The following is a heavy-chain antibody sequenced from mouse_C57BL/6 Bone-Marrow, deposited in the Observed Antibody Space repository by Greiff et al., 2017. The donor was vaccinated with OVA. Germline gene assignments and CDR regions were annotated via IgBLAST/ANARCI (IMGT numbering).Heavy chain of an antibody. J-gene: IGHJ2*01. D-gene: IGHD2-1*01. CDR1: GFNFKDDY. CDR2: IDPENGDT. CDR3: TCYGNFDD. V-gene: IGHV14-4*01. Sequence: VQLQQSGAELVRPGASVKLSCTASGFNFKDDYMHWVKQRPEQGLEWIGWIDPENGDTEYASKFQGKATITADTASNTAYLQLSSLTSEDTAACYCTCYGNFDDWGKGTTLTVSS.